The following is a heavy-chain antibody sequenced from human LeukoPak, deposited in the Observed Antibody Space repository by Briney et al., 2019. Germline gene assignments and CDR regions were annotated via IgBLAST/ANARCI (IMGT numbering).Heavy chain of an antibody. V-gene: IGHV3-7*01. CDR2: IKQDGSEK. CDR3: ARDTQAAAFWSGYWHYFDY. CDR1: GFTFSSYW. J-gene: IGHJ4*02. D-gene: IGHD3-3*01. Sequence: PGGSLRLSCAASGFTFSSYWMSWVRQAPGKGLEWVANIKQDGSEKYYVDSVKGRFTISRDNAKNSLYLQMNSLRAEDTAVYYCARDTQAAAFWSGYWHYFDYWGQGTLVTVSS.